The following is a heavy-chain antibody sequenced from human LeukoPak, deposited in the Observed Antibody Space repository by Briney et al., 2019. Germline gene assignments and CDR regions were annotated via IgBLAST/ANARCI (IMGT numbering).Heavy chain of an antibody. Sequence: PSETLSLTCTVSGGSISSNTCSWGWIRQPPGKGLEWIGSIYYSGSTYYNPSLNSRVTISVATSKSQFSLKLSSVTAADTAVYYCARDRGNYYRDDIHAFDIWGQGTMVTVSS. CDR1: GGSISSNTCS. CDR2: IYYSGST. V-gene: IGHV4-39*02. J-gene: IGHJ3*02. D-gene: IGHD1-26*01. CDR3: ARDRGNYYRDDIHAFDI.